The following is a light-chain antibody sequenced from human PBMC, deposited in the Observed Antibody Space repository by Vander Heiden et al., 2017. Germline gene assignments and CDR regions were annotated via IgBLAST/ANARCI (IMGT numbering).Light chain of an antibody. CDR2: AAS. V-gene: IGKV1-8*01. J-gene: IGKJ1*01. Sequence: AIRMTQSPSSFSASTGDRVTITCRASQGISSYLAWYQQKPGKAPKLLIYAASTLQSGVPSRFSGSGSGTDFTLTISCLQSEDFATYYCQQYYSYLWTFGQGTKAEIK. CDR3: QQYYSYLWT. CDR1: QGISSY.